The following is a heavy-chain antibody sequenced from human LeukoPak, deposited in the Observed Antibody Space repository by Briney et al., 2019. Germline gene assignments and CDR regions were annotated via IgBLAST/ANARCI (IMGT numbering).Heavy chain of an antibody. CDR2: ISWNSGSI. D-gene: IGHD5-18*01. CDR1: GFTFDDYA. CDR3: AKDDSGYSYGSLDY. V-gene: IGHV3-9*01. J-gene: IGHJ4*02. Sequence: GGPLRLSCAASGFTFDDYAMHWVRQAPGKGLEWVSGISWNSGSIGYADSVKGRFTISRDNAKNSLYLQMNSLRAEDTALYYCAKDDSGYSYGSLDYWGQGTLVTVSS.